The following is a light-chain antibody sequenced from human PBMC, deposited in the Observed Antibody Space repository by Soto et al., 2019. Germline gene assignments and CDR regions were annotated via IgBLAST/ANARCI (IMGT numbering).Light chain of an antibody. V-gene: IGKV1-12*01. Sequence: DIQMTQSPSSVSASVGDRVTITCRASQSISSWLAWYQQKPGTVPKLLLYAASSLQSGVPSRFIGSGAWTEFTLSISSLQPEDFGTYYCQQGDSFPFTFGQGTRLEIK. CDR1: QSISSW. CDR3: QQGDSFPFT. J-gene: IGKJ5*01. CDR2: AAS.